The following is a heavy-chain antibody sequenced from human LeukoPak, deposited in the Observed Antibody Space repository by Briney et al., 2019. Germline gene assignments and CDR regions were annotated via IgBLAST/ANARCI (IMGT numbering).Heavy chain of an antibody. D-gene: IGHD6-13*01. J-gene: IGHJ4*02. Sequence: GGSLRLSCAASGFTVSSNYMSWVRQAPGKGLEWVSVIYSGGSTYYADSVKGRFTISRDNSKNTLYLQMNSLRAEDTAVYYCAKNQDLAIAAAGGFDYWGQGTLVTVSS. CDR1: GFTVSSNY. CDR3: AKNQDLAIAAAGGFDY. V-gene: IGHV3-66*01. CDR2: IYSGGST.